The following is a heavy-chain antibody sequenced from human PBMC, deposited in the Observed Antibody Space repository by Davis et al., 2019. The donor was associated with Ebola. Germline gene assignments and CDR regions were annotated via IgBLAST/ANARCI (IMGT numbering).Heavy chain of an antibody. CDR3: AKGGGAYCDGGCSSRVLDC. CDR1: GFTFSDYA. J-gene: IGHJ4*02. Sequence: GESLKISCAASGFTFSDYAMNWVRQAPGKGLEWVSIISGSGGSTHYTDSEKGRFTISRDNSKNTLYLHINTRRADDTAIYYCAKGGGAYCDGGCSSRVLDCWGQGTLVTVSS. CDR2: ISGSGGST. V-gene: IGHV3-23*01. D-gene: IGHD2-21*02.